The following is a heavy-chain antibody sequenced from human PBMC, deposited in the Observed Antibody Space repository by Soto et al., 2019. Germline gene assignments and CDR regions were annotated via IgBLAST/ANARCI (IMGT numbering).Heavy chain of an antibody. CDR3: ARGQDCGPTNCYTGGDYFDY. V-gene: IGHV1-2*02. CDR1: GYSFAGYY. D-gene: IGHD2-2*02. Sequence: ASVKVSCKASGYSFAGYYIHWVRQAPGQGLEWMGWINPNSGATNFAQKFQGRVTMTRDTSISTAYMELRSLRSDDTAVFYCARGQDCGPTNCYTGGDYFDYWGQGTLVTVSS. CDR2: INPNSGAT. J-gene: IGHJ4*02.